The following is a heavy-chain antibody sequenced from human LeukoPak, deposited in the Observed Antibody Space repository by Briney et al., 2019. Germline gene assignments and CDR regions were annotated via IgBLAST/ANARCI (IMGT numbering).Heavy chain of an antibody. CDR2: ISGSGGST. V-gene: IGHV3-23*01. J-gene: IGHJ4*02. CDR3: ANPTAYDYVWGVDY. Sequence: PGGSLRLSCAASGFTFSSYAMSWVRQAPGMGLEWVSAISGSGGSTYYADSVKGRFTISRDNSKNTLYLQMNSLRAEDTAVYYCANPTAYDYVWGVDYWGQGTLVTVSS. D-gene: IGHD3-16*01. CDR1: GFTFSSYA.